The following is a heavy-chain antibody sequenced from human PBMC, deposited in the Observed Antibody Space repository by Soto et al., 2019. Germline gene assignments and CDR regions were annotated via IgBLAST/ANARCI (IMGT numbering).Heavy chain of an antibody. V-gene: IGHV3-23*01. CDR3: AKDVHYDIVTGIEYFHH. J-gene: IGHJ1*01. CDR2: ISGSGRIT. CDR1: GFTFSSYA. Sequence: LSCAASGFTFSSYAMSWVRRAPGKGLEWVSGISGSGRITKYADSVKGRFIISRDNFKNTLFLQMNSLRAEDMAVYYCAKDVHYDIVTGIEYFHHWAQGTLVTVSS. D-gene: IGHD3-9*01.